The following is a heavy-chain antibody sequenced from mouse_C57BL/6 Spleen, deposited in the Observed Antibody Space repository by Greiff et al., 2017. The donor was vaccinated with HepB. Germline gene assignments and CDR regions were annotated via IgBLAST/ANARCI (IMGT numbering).Heavy chain of an antibody. CDR2: IDPETGGT. CDR1: GYTFTDYE. V-gene: IGHV1-15*01. J-gene: IGHJ2*01. D-gene: IGHD4-1*01. Sequence: VQLVESGAELVRPGASVTLSCKASGYTFTDYEMHWVKQTPVHGLEWIGAIDPETGGTAYNQKFKGKAILTADKSSSTAYMELRSVTSEDSAVYYCTREGFDWGFDYWGQGTTLTVSS. CDR3: TREGFDWGFDY.